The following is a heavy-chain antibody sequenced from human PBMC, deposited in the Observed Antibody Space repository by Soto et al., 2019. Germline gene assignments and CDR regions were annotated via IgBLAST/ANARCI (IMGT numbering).Heavy chain of an antibody. D-gene: IGHD6-19*01. CDR2: IRSKAYGGTT. CDR3: TSQCAQWLPCFDY. CDR1: GFTFGDYA. Sequence: GGSLRLSCTASGFTFGDYAMSWFRQAPGKGLEGVGFIRSKAYGGTTEYAASVKGRFTISREDSKSIAYLQMNSLKTEDTAVYYCTSQCAQWLPCFDYSGQGPLFTVYS. J-gene: IGHJ4*02. V-gene: IGHV3-49*03.